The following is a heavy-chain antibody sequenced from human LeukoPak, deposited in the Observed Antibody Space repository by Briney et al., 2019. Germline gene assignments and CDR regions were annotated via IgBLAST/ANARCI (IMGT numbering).Heavy chain of an antibody. V-gene: IGHV1-46*01. CDR3: ARYYMNYCFDF. CDR1: GNTFTNYF. CDR2: TNPSGST. Sequence: ASVKVSCKSSGNTFTNYFIHWVRQAPGQGLEWMGLTNPSGSTSYAQKLQGRVTMTRDTSTSTVYMELSSLRSEDTAVYYCARYYMNYCFDFWGQGTLVTVSS. D-gene: IGHD1-26*01. J-gene: IGHJ4*02.